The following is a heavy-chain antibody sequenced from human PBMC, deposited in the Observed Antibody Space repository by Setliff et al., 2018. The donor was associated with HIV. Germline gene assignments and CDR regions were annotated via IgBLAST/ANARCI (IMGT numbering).Heavy chain of an antibody. J-gene: IGHJ4*02. D-gene: IGHD6-19*01. CDR2: IYYSGSS. Sequence: SETLSLTCTVSGGSISSYYWSWIRQPPGKGLEWIGYIYYSGSSTHNPSLKSRVIISVDMSKNQFSLKLSSVTAADTAVYYCARSISSGWYYGYFDYWGQGTLVTVSS. V-gene: IGHV4-59*01. CDR3: ARSISSGWYYGYFDY. CDR1: GGSISSYY.